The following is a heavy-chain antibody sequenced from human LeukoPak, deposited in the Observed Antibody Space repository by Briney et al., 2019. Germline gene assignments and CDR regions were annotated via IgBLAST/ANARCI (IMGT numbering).Heavy chain of an antibody. CDR3: ARDPRGPTTYDSNGRDSLDY. CDR2: IRNDGSNH. J-gene: IGHJ4*02. D-gene: IGHD3-22*01. Sequence: GGSLRLSCAASGFTFSHHGMHWVRQAPGKGLEWVAFIRNDGSNHYYADSMKGRFTISRDNSKNTLYLQMNSLRAEDTAVYYCARDPRGPTTYDSNGRDSLDYWGQGTLVTVSS. V-gene: IGHV3-30*02. CDR1: GFTFSHHG.